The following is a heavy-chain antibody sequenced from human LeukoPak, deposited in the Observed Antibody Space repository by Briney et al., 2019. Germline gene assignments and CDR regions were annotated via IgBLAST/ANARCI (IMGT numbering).Heavy chain of an antibody. CDR1: GFTFSSYG. Sequence: GRSLRLSCAASGFTFSSYGMHWVRQAPGKGLEWVAVISYDGSNKYYADSVKGRLTISRDNSKNTLYLQMNSLRAEDTAVYYCAREGEAGGKDVWGQGTTVTVSS. D-gene: IGHD3-16*01. V-gene: IGHV3-30*03. CDR2: ISYDGSNK. J-gene: IGHJ6*02. CDR3: AREGEAGGKDV.